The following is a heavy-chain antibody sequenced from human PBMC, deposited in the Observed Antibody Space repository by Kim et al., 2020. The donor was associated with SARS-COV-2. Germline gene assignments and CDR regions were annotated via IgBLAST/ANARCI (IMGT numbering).Heavy chain of an antibody. J-gene: IGHJ4*02. D-gene: IGHD4-17*01. CDR3: ARERTTVTHIIDY. V-gene: IGHV1-46*01. Sequence: YAQKFQGRVTMTRDTSPSTVYMELSGLRSEDTAVYYCARERTTVTHIIDYWGQGTLVTVSS.